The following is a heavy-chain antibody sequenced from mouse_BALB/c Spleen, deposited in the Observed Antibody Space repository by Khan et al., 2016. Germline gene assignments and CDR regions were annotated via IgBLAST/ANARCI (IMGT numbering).Heavy chain of an antibody. CDR3: ASPLLRLKAWFAY. Sequence: QVQLQQSGPGLVAPSQSLSITCTVSGFSLANYGVHWVRQPPGKGLEWLGVIWAGGSTNYNSALMSRLSISKDNSKSQVCLKMNSLQTDDTAMYYCASPLLRLKAWFAYWGQGTLVTVS. CDR2: IWAGGST. J-gene: IGHJ3*01. CDR1: GFSLANYG. V-gene: IGHV2-9*02. D-gene: IGHD1-1*01.